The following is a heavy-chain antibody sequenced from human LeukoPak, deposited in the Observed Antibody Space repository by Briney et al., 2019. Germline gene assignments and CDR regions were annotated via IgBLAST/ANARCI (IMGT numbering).Heavy chain of an antibody. V-gene: IGHV3-30-3*01. J-gene: IGHJ6*02. CDR1: GFTFSSYA. CDR2: ISYDGSNK. Sequence: PGRSLRLSCAASGFTFSSYAMHWVRQAPGKGLEWVAVISYDGSNKYYADSVKGRFTISRDNSKNTLYLQMNSLKIEDTAVYYCTTDEDWNYARKDVWGQGATVIVSS. CDR3: TTDEDWNYARKDV. D-gene: IGHD1-7*01.